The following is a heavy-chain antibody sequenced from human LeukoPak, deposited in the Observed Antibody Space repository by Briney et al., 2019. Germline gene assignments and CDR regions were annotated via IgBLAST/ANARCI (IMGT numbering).Heavy chain of an antibody. V-gene: IGHV3-23*01. CDR3: AEGKGGDYLPLDL. CDR2: ISAPGGST. Sequence: PGGSLRLSCAASGFTFPTYAMTWVRQAPGKALEWVSSISAPGGSTYYAGSVKGRFTISRDNSKNTLFLQMNSLRADDTAVYYCAEGKGGDYLPLDLWGRGTLVTVSS. CDR1: GFTFPTYA. J-gene: IGHJ2*01. D-gene: IGHD2-21*02.